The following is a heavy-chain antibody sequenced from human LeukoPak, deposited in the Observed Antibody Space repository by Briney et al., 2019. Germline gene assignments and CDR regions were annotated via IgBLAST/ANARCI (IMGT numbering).Heavy chain of an antibody. J-gene: IGHJ5*02. CDR1: GFIVSSNY. Sequence: GGSLRLSCAASGFIVSSNYMSWVRQAPGKGLEWVSVIYSGGNTYYADSVKGRFTISRDNSKNTLYPQMNSLRAEDTAVYYCARGHNWFEPWGQGTLVTVSS. CDR3: ARGHNWFEP. V-gene: IGHV3-53*01. CDR2: IYSGGNT.